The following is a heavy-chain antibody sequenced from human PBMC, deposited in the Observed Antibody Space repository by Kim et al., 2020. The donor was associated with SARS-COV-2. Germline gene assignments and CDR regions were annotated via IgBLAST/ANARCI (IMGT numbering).Heavy chain of an antibody. CDR2: IYYSGST. V-gene: IGHV4-39*07. Sequence: SETLSLTCTVSGGSISSSSYYWGWIRQPPGKGLEWIGSIYYSGSTYYNPSLKSRVTISVDTSKNQFSLKLSSVTAADTAVYYCARDQMYGSGSTPPGMDDWGQGTTVTVSS. CDR1: GGSISSSSYY. J-gene: IGHJ6*02. D-gene: IGHD3-10*01. CDR3: ARDQMYGSGSTPPGMDD.